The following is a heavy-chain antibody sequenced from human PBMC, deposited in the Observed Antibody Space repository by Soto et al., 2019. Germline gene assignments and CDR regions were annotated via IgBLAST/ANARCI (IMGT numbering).Heavy chain of an antibody. CDR1: GFTFDDYA. J-gene: IGHJ4*02. V-gene: IGHV3-9*01. Sequence: GGSRRLSCAASGFTFDDYAMHWVRQAPGKGLEWVSGISWNSGSIGYADSVKGRFTISRDNAKNSLYLQMNSLRAEDTALYYCAKDKGFGGSGWYYFDYWGQGTLVTVSS. D-gene: IGHD6-19*01. CDR2: ISWNSGSI. CDR3: AKDKGFGGSGWYYFDY.